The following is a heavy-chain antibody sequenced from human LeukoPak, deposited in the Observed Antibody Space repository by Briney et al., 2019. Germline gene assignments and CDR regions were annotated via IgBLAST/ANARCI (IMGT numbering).Heavy chain of an antibody. J-gene: IGHJ4*02. D-gene: IGHD3-22*01. CDR2: IYTSGST. Sequence: PSETLSLTCTVSGGSISIYYWSWIRQPPGKGLEWIGYIYTSGSTNYNPSLKSRVTISVDTSKNQFSLKLSSVTAADTAVYYCARHGDYYDSSGYYPNYFDYWGQGTLVTVSS. CDR1: GGSISIYY. V-gene: IGHV4-4*09. CDR3: ARHGDYYDSSGYYPNYFDY.